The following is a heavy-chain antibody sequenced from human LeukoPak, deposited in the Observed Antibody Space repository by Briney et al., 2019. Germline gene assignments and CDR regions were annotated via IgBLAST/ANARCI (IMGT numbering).Heavy chain of an antibody. J-gene: IGHJ5*02. D-gene: IGHD2-21*01. CDR2: IYYSGST. Sequence: SETLSGTCTVSGGSISSYYWSWIRQPPGKGLEWIGYIYYSGSTNYNPSLKSRVTISVDTSKNQFSLKLSSVTAADTAVYYCSLFSNWFDPWGQGTLVTVSS. V-gene: IGHV4-59*01. CDR3: SLFSNWFDP. CDR1: GGSISSYY.